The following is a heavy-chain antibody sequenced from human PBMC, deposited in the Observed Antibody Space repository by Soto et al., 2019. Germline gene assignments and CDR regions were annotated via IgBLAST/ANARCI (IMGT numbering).Heavy chain of an antibody. J-gene: IGHJ4*02. CDR1: GYTFTGYY. V-gene: IGHV1-2*04. CDR2: INPNSGGT. CDR3: ARISCGGDCYSDYFDY. D-gene: IGHD2-21*02. Sequence: GDSVKVSCKGSGYTFTGYYMHWVRQAPGQGLEWMGWINPNSGGTNYAQKFQGWVTMTRDTSISTAYMELSRLRSDDTAVYYCARISCGGDCYSDYFDYWGQATLVTVSS.